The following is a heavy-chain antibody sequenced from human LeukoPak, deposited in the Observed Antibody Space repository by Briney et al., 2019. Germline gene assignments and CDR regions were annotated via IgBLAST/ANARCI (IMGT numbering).Heavy chain of an antibody. CDR3: AKDDIVVVVAATYYYYYGMDV. CDR2: ISGSGSST. J-gene: IGHJ6*02. CDR1: GFTFSSYA. V-gene: IGHV3-23*01. D-gene: IGHD2-15*01. Sequence: GGSLRLSCAASGFTFSSYAMSWVRQAPGKGLEWVSAISGSGSSTYYADSVKGRFTISRDNSKNTLYLQMNSLRADDTAVYYCAKDDIVVVVAATYYYYYGMDVWGQGTTVTVSS.